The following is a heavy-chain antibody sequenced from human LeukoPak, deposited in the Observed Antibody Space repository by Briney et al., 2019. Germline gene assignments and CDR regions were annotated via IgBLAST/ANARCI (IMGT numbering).Heavy chain of an antibody. J-gene: IGHJ4*02. D-gene: IGHD3-22*01. CDR2: ISAYNGNT. Sequence: ASVKVSCKASGYTFTSYGISWVRQAPGQGREWMGWISAYNGNTNYAQKLQGRVTMTTDTSTSTAYMELRSLRSDDTAVYYCARVYDSSGYYFSDYWGQGTLVTVSS. CDR3: ARVYDSSGYYFSDY. V-gene: IGHV1-18*01. CDR1: GYTFTSYG.